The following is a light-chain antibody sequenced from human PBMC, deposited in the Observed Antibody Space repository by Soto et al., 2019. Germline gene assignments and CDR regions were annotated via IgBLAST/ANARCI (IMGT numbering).Light chain of an antibody. CDR2: DVS. CDR3: SSYTGSATLV. V-gene: IGLV2-14*01. Sequence: QSALTQSASVSGSPGQSITISCTGTSSDVGGYNYVSWYQQRPGKASKLMISDVSNRPSGVSNRFSGSKSGNTASLTISGLQAEDEADYYCSSYTGSATLVFGGGTKVPVL. J-gene: IGLJ3*02. CDR1: SSDVGGYNY.